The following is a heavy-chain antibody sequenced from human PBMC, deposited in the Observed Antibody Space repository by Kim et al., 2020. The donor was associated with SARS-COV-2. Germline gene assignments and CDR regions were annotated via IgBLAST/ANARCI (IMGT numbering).Heavy chain of an antibody. V-gene: IGHV3-11*01. CDR2: ISSSSSNI. CDR1: GFTFSDYH. D-gene: IGHD2-8*01. Sequence: GGSLRLSCAASGFTFSDYHMSWIRQAPGKGLEWISYISSSSSNIYYSDSVKGRFTISRDNARDSLYLQMNSLRAEDTAIYYCTKGRRGVIDYWGQGTLVTVSS. J-gene: IGHJ4*02. CDR3: TKGRRGVIDY.